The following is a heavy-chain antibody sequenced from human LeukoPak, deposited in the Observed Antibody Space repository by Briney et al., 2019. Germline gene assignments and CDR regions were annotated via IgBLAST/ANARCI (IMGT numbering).Heavy chain of an antibody. CDR2: ISNSGTT. V-gene: IGHV4-38-2*01. J-gene: IGHJ4*02. D-gene: IGHD1-14*01. CDR1: GYSLSSIYY. Sequence: SETLSLTCEVSGYSLSSIYYWGWIRPSPGKGLGWIATISNSGTTYYNLSLKSRVTISMDTSKNHFFLRLTSVTAADTAVYYCARVAGNNRQGADYWGRGILVTVSS. CDR3: ARVAGNNRQGADY.